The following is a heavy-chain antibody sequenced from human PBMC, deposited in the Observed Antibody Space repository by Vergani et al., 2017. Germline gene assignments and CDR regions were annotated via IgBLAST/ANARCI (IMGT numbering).Heavy chain of an antibody. Sequence: QVQLVQSGAEVKKPGASVKVSCKASGYTFTSYYMHWVRQAPGQGLEWMGIINPSGGSTSYAQKFQGRVTMTRNTSISTAYMELSSLRSEDTAVYYCARGLAISKTRLGTFGYWGQGTLVTVSS. CDR3: ARGLAISKTRLGTFGY. CDR1: GYTFTSYY. V-gene: IGHV1-46*01. D-gene: IGHD2/OR15-2a*01. CDR2: INPSGGST. J-gene: IGHJ4*02.